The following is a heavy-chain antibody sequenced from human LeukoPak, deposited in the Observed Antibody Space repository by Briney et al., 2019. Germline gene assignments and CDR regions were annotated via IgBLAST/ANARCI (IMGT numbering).Heavy chain of an antibody. J-gene: IGHJ3*02. CDR1: GFTFSSYS. CDR3: ARENIVVVTAIRDAFDI. V-gene: IGHV3-48*02. Sequence: GGSLRLSCAASGFTFSSYSMNWVRQAPGKGLEWVSYISSGSSTIYYADSVKGRFTISRDNAKNSLCLQMNSLRDEDTAVYYCARENIVVVTAIRDAFDIWGQGTMATVSS. D-gene: IGHD2-21*02. CDR2: ISSGSSTI.